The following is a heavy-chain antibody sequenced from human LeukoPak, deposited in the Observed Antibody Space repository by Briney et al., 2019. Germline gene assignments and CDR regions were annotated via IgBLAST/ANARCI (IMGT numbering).Heavy chain of an antibody. CDR3: AKDLDY. V-gene: IGHV3-23*01. CDR2: ISGSGGST. J-gene: IGHJ4*02. Sequence: ETLSLTCAVYGGSFSGYYWSWIRQPPGKGLEWVSAISGSGGSTYYADSVKGRFTISRDNSKNTLYLQMNSLRAEDTAVYYCAKDLDYWGQGTLVTVSS. CDR1: GGSFSGYY.